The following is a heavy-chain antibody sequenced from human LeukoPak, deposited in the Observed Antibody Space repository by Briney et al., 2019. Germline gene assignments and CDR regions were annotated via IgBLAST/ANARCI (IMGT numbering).Heavy chain of an antibody. J-gene: IGHJ4*02. V-gene: IGHV4-59*08. Sequence: SETLSLTCTVSGGSISSYYWSWIRQPPGKGLEWIGYIYYSGTTNYNPSLKSRVTILVDTSENQFSLNLSSVTAADTAVYYCARRGIAAAGYDYWGQGTLVTVSS. CDR2: IYYSGTT. D-gene: IGHD6-13*01. CDR3: ARRGIAAAGYDY. CDR1: GGSISSYY.